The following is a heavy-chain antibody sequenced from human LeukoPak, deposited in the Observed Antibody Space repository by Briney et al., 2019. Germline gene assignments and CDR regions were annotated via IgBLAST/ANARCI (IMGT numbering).Heavy chain of an antibody. J-gene: IGHJ6*02. CDR1: GLTFSSYW. Sequence: TGGSLRLSCAASGLTFSSYWMSWVRQAPGKGRGWVANIKQDGSEKYYLDSVKGRFTISRDNAKNSLYLQMNSLRAEDTAVYYCARDWDWVMDGWGQGTTVTVSS. V-gene: IGHV3-7*01. CDR2: IKQDGSEK. D-gene: IGHD1-26*01. CDR3: ARDWDWVMDG.